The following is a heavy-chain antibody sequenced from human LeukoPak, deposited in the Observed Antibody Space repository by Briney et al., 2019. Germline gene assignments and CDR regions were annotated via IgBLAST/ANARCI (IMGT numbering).Heavy chain of an antibody. CDR3: ARKDYGSGSFSRSFDS. J-gene: IGHJ4*02. CDR2: IYHSGST. D-gene: IGHD3-10*01. V-gene: IGHV4-39*07. CDR1: GGFISSSSYY. Sequence: SETLSLTCTVSGGFISSSSYYWGWIRQPPGKGLEWIGEIYHSGSTNYNPSLKSRVTISVDKSKNQFSLKLNSVTAADTAVYYCARKDYGSGSFSRSFDSWGQGTLVTVSS.